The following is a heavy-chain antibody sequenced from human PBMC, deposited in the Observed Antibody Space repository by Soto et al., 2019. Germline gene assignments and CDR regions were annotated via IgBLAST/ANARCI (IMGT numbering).Heavy chain of an antibody. CDR3: VRTSGPYLYYREY. D-gene: IGHD2-15*01. CDR2: IYGGGNT. V-gene: IGHV3-53*01. J-gene: IGHJ4*02. CDR1: GFIVSSSY. Sequence: GGSLRLSCAASGFIVSSSYMTWVRQAPGKGLECVSVIYGGGNTYYADSVKGRFTISRDISENTLYLQMNSLRVDDTAVYYCVRTSGPYLYYREYWGQGTLVTVSS.